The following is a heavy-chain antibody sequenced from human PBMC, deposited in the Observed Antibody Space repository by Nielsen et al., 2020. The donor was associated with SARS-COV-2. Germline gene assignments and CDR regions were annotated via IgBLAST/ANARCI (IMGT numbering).Heavy chain of an antibody. Sequence: GESLKISCAASGFTFSSYAMHWVRQAPGKGLEWVAVISYDGSNKYYADSVKGRFTISRDNSKNTLYLQMNSLRAEDTAVYYCASGRVVRGVTATPFDYWGQGTLVTASS. D-gene: IGHD3-10*01. V-gene: IGHV3-30*04. J-gene: IGHJ4*02. CDR1: GFTFSSYA. CDR3: ASGRVVRGVTATPFDY. CDR2: ISYDGSNK.